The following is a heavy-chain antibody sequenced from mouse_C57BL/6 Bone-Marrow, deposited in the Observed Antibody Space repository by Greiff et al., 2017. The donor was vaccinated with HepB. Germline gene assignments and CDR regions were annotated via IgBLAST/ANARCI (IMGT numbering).Heavy chain of an antibody. CDR2: IYPRSGNT. Sequence: QVQLQQSGAELARPGASVKLSCKASGYTFTSYGISWVKQRTGQGLEWIVEIYPRSGNTYYNEKFKGKATLTADKSSSTAYMELRSLTSEDSAVYFCARKGNYYGSSPRYFDYWGQGTTLTVSS. V-gene: IGHV1-81*01. CDR1: GYTFTSYG. J-gene: IGHJ2*01. CDR3: ARKGNYYGSSPRYFDY. D-gene: IGHD1-1*01.